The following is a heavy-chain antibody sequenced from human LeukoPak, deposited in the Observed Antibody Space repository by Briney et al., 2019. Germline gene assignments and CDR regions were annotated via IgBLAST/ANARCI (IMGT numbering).Heavy chain of an antibody. V-gene: IGHV3-23*01. CDR2: ISGSGGST. CDR1: GFTFSSYA. Sequence: GGSLRLSCAASGFTFSSYAMSWVRQAPGKGLEWVSAISGSGGSTYYADSVKGRFTISRDNSKNTLYLQMNSLRAEDTAVYYCAKAHDYVWGSYQDYWGQGTLVTVSS. CDR3: AKAHDYVWGSYQDY. D-gene: IGHD3-16*01. J-gene: IGHJ4*02.